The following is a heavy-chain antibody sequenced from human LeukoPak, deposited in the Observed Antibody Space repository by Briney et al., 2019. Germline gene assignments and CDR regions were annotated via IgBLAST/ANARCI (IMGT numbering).Heavy chain of an antibody. CDR3: ATSAKTGTGYYYYMDV. CDR1: GFTFSSYA. J-gene: IGHJ6*03. CDR2: ISGSGGST. V-gene: IGHV3-23*01. D-gene: IGHD1/OR15-1a*01. Sequence: GGSLRLSCAASGFTFSSYAMSWVRQAPGKGLEWVSAISGSGGSTYYADSVKGRFTISRDNSKNTLYLQMNSLRAEDTAVYYCATSAKTGTGYYYYMDVWGKGTTVTISS.